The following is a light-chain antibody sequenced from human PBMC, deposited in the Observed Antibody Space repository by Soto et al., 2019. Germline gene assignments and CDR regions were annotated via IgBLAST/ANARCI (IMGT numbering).Light chain of an antibody. CDR3: QQSYTTPRT. CDR2: AAS. V-gene: IGKV1-39*01. Sequence: TQSPSSLSASTGDRVTITCRASQGISSYLAWYQQKPGKAPRLLINAASNLQSGVPSRFRGSGSETDFTLTITSLQPEDFATYYCQQSYTTPRTFGQGTKVDIK. CDR1: QGISSY. J-gene: IGKJ1*01.